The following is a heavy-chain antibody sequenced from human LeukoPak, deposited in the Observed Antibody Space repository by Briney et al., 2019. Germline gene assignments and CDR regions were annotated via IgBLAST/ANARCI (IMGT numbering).Heavy chain of an antibody. J-gene: IGHJ4*02. CDR3: AKGGGYWDY. D-gene: IGHD3-22*01. Sequence: GRSLRLSCAASGFTFSSYGMHWVRLAPGKGLEWVAVIWYDGSNKYYADSVKGRFTISRDNSKNTLYLQMNSLRAEDTAVYYCAKGGGYWDYWGQGTLVTVSS. V-gene: IGHV3-33*06. CDR2: IWYDGSNK. CDR1: GFTFSSYG.